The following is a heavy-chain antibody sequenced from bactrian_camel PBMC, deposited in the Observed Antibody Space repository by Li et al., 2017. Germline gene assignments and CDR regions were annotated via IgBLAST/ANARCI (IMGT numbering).Heavy chain of an antibody. CDR1: GYTDRDC. J-gene: IGHJ4*01. D-gene: IGHD6*01. CDR2: ICSDGKT. CDR3: AAAFLLPTVVARLTASSWLY. Sequence: HVQLVESGGGSVRAGGSLRLSCDASGYTDRDCMGWFRQASQDKEREAVAVICSDGKTNYADSVKGRFTISTDNAKNTLYLQMNTLQPEDTAMYYCAAAFLLPTVVARLTASSWLYWGQGTQVTVS. V-gene: IGHV3S55*01.